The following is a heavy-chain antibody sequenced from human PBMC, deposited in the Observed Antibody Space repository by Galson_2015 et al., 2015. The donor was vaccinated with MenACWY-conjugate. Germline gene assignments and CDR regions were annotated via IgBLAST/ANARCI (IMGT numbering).Heavy chain of an antibody. D-gene: IGHD3-10*01. Sequence: SDGYWWGWLSQPPGKGLEWIAGIHYRGTTHYNPSLKSRVTISVDTSKNQFSLKLSSVSAADTAVYYCARLPRGITITIEGSWGQGILVTVSS. CDR3: ARLPRGITITIEGS. V-gene: IGHV4-39*01. J-gene: IGHJ5*02. CDR1: SDGYW. CDR2: IHYRGTT.